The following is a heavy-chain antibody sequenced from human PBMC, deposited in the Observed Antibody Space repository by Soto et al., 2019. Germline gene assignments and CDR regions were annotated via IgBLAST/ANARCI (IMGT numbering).Heavy chain of an antibody. V-gene: IGHV3-30-3*01. J-gene: IGHJ4*02. CDR1: GFTFSSYA. Sequence: GGSLRLSCAASGFTFSSYAMHWVRQAPGKGLEWVAVISYDGSNKYYADSVKGRFTIYRDNSKNTLYLQMNSLRAEDTAVYYCARDRNRGYSYGYIDYWGQGTLVTVSS. CDR2: ISYDGSNK. CDR3: ARDRNRGYSYGYIDY. D-gene: IGHD5-18*01.